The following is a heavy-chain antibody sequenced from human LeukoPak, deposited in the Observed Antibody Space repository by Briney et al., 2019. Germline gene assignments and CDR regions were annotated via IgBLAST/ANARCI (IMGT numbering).Heavy chain of an antibody. Sequence: PSETLSLTCTVSGGSISSYYWSWIRQPAGKGLEWIGRIYTSGSTNYNPSLKSRVTMSVDTSKNQFSLKLSSVTAADTAVYYCARDSAAYDFWSGPSYYYYYMDVWGKGTTVTVSS. CDR3: ARDSAAYDFWSGPSYYYYYMDV. J-gene: IGHJ6*03. V-gene: IGHV4-4*07. D-gene: IGHD3-3*01. CDR2: IYTSGST. CDR1: GGSISSYY.